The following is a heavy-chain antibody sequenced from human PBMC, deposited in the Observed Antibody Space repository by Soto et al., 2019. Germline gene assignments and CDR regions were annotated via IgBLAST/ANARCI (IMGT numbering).Heavy chain of an antibody. CDR1: CGSISSGGYY. V-gene: IGHV4-31*03. J-gene: IGHJ4*02. CDR2: IYYSGST. CDR3: ARAGSSWFFDY. D-gene: IGHD6-13*01. Sequence: TLSLTCTVSCGSISSGGYYWSWIRQHPGKGLEWIGYIYYSGSTYYNPSLKSRVTISVDTSKNQFSLKLSSVTAADTAVYYCARAGSSWFFDYWGQGTLVTVSS.